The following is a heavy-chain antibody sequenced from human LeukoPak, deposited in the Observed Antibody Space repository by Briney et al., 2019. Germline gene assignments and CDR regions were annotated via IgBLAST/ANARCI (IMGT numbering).Heavy chain of an antibody. CDR3: ARGQAGTYYFEY. D-gene: IGHD6-13*01. J-gene: IGHJ4*02. V-gene: IGHV4-38-2*02. Sequence: SETLSLTCSVSGYSISSGYFWGWIRQSPGKGLEWIGGIYHSGSTYYNPSLKSRVTISVDTSKNQFSLKLSSVTAADTAVYYCARGQAGTYYFEYWGQGTLVTVSS. CDR2: IYHSGST. CDR1: GYSISSGYF.